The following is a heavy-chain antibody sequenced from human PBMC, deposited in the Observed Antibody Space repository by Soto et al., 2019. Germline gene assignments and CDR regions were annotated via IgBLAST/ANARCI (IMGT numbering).Heavy chain of an antibody. J-gene: IGHJ5*02. V-gene: IGHV1-18*01. D-gene: IGHD5-12*01. CDR2: ISGYSGNT. CDR1: NYTFTSYV. CDR3: ARGRGYSGYDWGWFDP. Sequence: QVPLVQSGAEVKKPGASVKVSCKAANYTFTSYVISWVRQAPGQGLEWMGWISGYSGNTNFAQSFQGRVTMTTDTSTSTAYMELRSLRSDDTAVYYCARGRGYSGYDWGWFDPWGQGTLVTVSS.